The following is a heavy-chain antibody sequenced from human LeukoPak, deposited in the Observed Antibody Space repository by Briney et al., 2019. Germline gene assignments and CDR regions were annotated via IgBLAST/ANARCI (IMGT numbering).Heavy chain of an antibody. V-gene: IGHV3-30*18. CDR1: GFTFSRYG. Sequence: GGSLRLSCAASGFTFSRYGMHWVRQAPGKGLEWVAVISYDGRDKKYADSVKGRFSISRDNSKNTLYLQMDSLRSEDTAVYYCAKDSGNYAKYYFDYWGQGTLVTVSS. J-gene: IGHJ4*02. CDR2: ISYDGRDK. CDR3: AKDSGNYAKYYFDY. D-gene: IGHD1-26*01.